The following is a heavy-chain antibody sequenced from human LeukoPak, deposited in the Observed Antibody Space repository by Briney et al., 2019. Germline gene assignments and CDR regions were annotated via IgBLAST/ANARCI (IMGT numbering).Heavy chain of an antibody. CDR3: VLGMDV. J-gene: IGHJ6*02. CDR1: GYTFTSYG. CDR2: ISAYNGNT. D-gene: IGHD2/OR15-2a*01. Sequence: ASVKVSCKASGYTFTSYGISWVRQAPGQGLEWMGWISAYNGNTNYAQKFQGRVTMTRDTSISTAYMELSRLRSDDTAVYYCVLGMDVWGQGTTVTVSS. V-gene: IGHV1-18*01.